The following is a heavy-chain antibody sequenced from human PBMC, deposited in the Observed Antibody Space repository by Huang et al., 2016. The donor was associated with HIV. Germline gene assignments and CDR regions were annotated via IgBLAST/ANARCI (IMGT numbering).Heavy chain of an antibody. Sequence: QVQLQESGPGLVKPSETLSLTCTVSGGSISSYYWGWIRQPPGKGREWIGYIHYRGSTNSTPSLKSRVTTAVDTSKNQYFLKLSSVTAADTAVYYCARGGPYSRDYYYYGMDVWGQGTTVTVSS. D-gene: IGHD6-13*01. J-gene: IGHJ6*02. CDR2: IHYRGST. CDR3: ARGGPYSRDYYYYGMDV. CDR1: GGSISSYY. V-gene: IGHV4-59*01.